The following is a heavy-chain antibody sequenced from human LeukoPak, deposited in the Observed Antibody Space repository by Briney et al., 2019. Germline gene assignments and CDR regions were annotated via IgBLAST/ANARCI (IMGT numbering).Heavy chain of an antibody. J-gene: IGHJ6*02. D-gene: IGHD4-17*01. CDR2: MNPNSGNT. CDR1: GYTFTSYD. CDR3: ARGSTTVTPTHYYYYYGMDV. V-gene: IGHV1-8*01. Sequence: ASVKVSCKASGYTFTSYDINWVRQATGQGLEWMGWMNPNSGNTGYAQKFQGRVTMTTDTSTSTAYMELRSLRSDDTAVYYCARGSTTVTPTHYYYYYGMDVWGQGTTVTVSS.